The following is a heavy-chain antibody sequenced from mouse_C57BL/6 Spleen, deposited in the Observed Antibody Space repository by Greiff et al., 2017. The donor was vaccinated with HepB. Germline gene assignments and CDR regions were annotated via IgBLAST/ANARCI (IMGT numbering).Heavy chain of an antibody. CDR3: ARSYGSSYVDWYFDV. D-gene: IGHD1-1*01. J-gene: IGHJ1*03. CDR2: IDPNSGGT. V-gene: IGHV1-72*01. Sequence: QVQLQQPGAELVKPGASVKLSCKASGYTFTSYWMHWVKQRPGRGLEWIGRIDPNSGGTKYNEKFKSKATLTVDKPSSTAYMQLSSLTSEDSAVYYCARSYGSSYVDWYFDVWGTGTTVTVSS. CDR1: GYTFTSYW.